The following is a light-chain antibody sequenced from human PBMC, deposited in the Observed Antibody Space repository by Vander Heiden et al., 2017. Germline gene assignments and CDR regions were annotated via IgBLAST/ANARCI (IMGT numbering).Light chain of an antibody. J-gene: IGLJ2*01. CDR2: DND. V-gene: IGLV1-51*01. CDR1: SSDIGNNF. Sequence: QSVLTQPPSVSAAPGQQVTISCSGSSSDIGNNFVSWYQQFPGTAPKLLIYDNDKRPSGIPDRFSGSKSGTSATLGITGLQTGDEADYYCVTWDGSLTALLFGGGTKLTVL. CDR3: VTWDGSLTALL.